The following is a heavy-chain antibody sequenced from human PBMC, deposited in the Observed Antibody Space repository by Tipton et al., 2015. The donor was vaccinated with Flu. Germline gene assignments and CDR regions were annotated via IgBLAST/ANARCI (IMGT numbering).Heavy chain of an antibody. CDR2: IDKSGNT. CDR3: ARESMVRGTIGP. V-gene: IGHV4-59*01. D-gene: IGHD3-10*01. J-gene: IGHJ5*02. CDR1: GVSISSYY. Sequence: TLSLTCTVSGVSISSYYWSWVRQSPGKGLEWIGYIDKSGNTNYNPSLKSRVTIVLDTSKNQFSLKLTSVTAADTAVYYCARESMVRGTIGPWGQGTLVTVSS.